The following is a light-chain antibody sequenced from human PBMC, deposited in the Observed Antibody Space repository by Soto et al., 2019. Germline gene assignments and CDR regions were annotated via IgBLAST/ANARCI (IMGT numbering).Light chain of an antibody. CDR1: QSISSSS. V-gene: IGKV3-20*01. Sequence: EIVLTQSPGTLSLSPGERATLSCRASQSISSSSLAWYQQEPGRAPRLLIYHTSSRATGIPDRFSGSASGTDFTLTISRLEPEDFAVYYCQQYDSSSRTFGQGTKVDIK. CDR3: QQYDSSSRT. CDR2: HTS. J-gene: IGKJ1*01.